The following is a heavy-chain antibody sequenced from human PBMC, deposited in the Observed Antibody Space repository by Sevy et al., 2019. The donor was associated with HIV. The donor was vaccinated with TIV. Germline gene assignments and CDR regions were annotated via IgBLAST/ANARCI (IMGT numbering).Heavy chain of an antibody. Sequence: GGSLRLSCAASGFTFSSYGMHWVRQAPGKGLEWVAVIWYDGSNKYYADSVKGRFTISRDNSKNTLYLQMNSLRAEDTAVYYCARDLYPTPDYYDSSGALYYWGQGTLVTVSS. CDR3: ARDLYPTPDYYDSSGALYY. J-gene: IGHJ4*02. D-gene: IGHD3-22*01. CDR1: GFTFSSYG. V-gene: IGHV3-33*01. CDR2: IWYDGSNK.